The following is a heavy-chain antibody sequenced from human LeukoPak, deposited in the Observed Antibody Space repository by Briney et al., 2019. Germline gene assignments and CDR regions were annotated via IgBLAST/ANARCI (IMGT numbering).Heavy chain of an antibody. CDR2: VIPILAIA. CDR3: AREVIPLISVRGYYFDF. Sequence: SVKVSCKASGGTFSRYAISWVRQAPGQGLEWMGSVIPILAIADYAQRFQGRVSITTDKSASTAYLELSSLRSEDTAVYFCAREVIPLISVRGYYFDFWGQGTMVTVTS. CDR1: GGTFSRYA. D-gene: IGHD3-22*01. J-gene: IGHJ4*02. V-gene: IGHV1-69*04.